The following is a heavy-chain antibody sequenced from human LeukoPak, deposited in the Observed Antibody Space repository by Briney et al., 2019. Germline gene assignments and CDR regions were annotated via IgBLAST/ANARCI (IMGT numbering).Heavy chain of an antibody. Sequence: ASVKVSCKASGYTFTSYGISWVRQAPGQGLEWMGWISAYNGNTNYAQKLQGRVTMTTDTSTSTAYMELRSLRSDDTAVYYCARDATGIAAAGLSLFRRYYYYGMDVWGKGTTVTVSS. J-gene: IGHJ6*04. CDR1: GYTFTSYG. D-gene: IGHD6-13*01. CDR3: ARDATGIAAAGLSLFRRYYYYGMDV. CDR2: ISAYNGNT. V-gene: IGHV1-18*04.